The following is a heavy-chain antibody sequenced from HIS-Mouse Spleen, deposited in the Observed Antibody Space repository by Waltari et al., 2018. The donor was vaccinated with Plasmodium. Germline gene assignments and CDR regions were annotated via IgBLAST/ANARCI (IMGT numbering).Heavy chain of an antibody. CDR1: GSTFTGYY. CDR2: INPNSGGT. D-gene: IGHD6-13*01. V-gene: IGHV1-2*02. J-gene: IGHJ1*01. Sequence: QVQLVQSGAEVKKPGASVKVSCKASGSTFTGYYMPWVRPAPGQGLEWMGWINPNSGGTNYAQKCQGRVTMTRDTSISTAYMELSRLRSDDTAVYYCARVLGYKAAAGTFVEYFQHWGQGTLVTVSS. CDR3: ARVLGYKAAAGTFVEYFQH.